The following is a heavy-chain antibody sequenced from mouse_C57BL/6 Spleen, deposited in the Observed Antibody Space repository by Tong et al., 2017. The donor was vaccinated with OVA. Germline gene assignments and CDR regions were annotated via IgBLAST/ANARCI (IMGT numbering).Heavy chain of an antibody. CDR3: ARSRDYVDFDY. D-gene: IGHD2-4*01. V-gene: IGHV1-72*01. CDR2: IDPNSGGT. J-gene: IGHJ2*01. Sequence: VQLQESGAELVKPGASVKLSCTASGFNIKDYYMHWVKQRTEQGLEWIGRIDPNSGGTKYNEEFKSKATLTVDKPSSTAYMQLSSLTSEDSAVYYCARSRDYVDFDYWGQGTTLTVSS. CDR1: GFNIKDYY.